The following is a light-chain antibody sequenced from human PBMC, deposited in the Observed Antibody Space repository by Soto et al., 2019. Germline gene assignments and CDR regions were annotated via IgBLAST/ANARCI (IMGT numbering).Light chain of an antibody. J-gene: IGLJ7*01. CDR2: EVS. Sequence: QSVLTQPASVSGSPGQSITISCTGTNSDVGRYDLVSWYEQHPGKPPKLIIYEVSKRPSGVSNRFSGSKSDNTASLTISGLQREDEADYYCCSYASSDTKVFGGGTQLTVL. CDR3: CSYASSDTKV. CDR1: NSDVGRYDL. V-gene: IGLV2-23*02.